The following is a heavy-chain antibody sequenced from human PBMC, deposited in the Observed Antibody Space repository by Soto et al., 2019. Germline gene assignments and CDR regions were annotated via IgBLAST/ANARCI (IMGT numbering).Heavy chain of an antibody. D-gene: IGHD6-6*01. Sequence: SETLSLTCTVSGGSISSYYWSWIRQPPGKGLEWIGYIYYSGSTNYNPSLKSRVTISVDTSKNQFSLKLSSVTAADTAVYYCAIGKNGPYSSSFFFDYWGQGTLVTVSS. CDR1: GGSISSYY. V-gene: IGHV4-59*01. CDR3: AIGKNGPYSSSFFFDY. J-gene: IGHJ4*02. CDR2: IYYSGST.